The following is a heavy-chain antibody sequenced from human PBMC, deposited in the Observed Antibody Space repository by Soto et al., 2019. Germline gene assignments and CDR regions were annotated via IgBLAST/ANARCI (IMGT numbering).Heavy chain of an antibody. CDR3: TTINQYSYDSSGFYS. Sequence: GGSLRLSCAGSGFTFSTYAISWVRQAPGKGLEWVSASGTTGRTYYADSVKGRFTISRDNSKNTLYLQMNSLKTEDTAVYYCTTINQYSYDSSGFYSWGQGTLVTVSS. CDR1: GFTFSTYA. CDR2: SGTTGRT. J-gene: IGHJ4*02. D-gene: IGHD3-22*01. V-gene: IGHV3-23*01.